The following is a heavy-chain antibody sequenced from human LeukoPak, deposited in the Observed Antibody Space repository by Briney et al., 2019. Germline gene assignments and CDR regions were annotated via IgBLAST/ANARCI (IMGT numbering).Heavy chain of an antibody. Sequence: ASVKVSCKGSGYTFTGYYMHWVRQAPGQGLEWMGWINPNSGGTNYAQKFQGRVTMTRDTSISTAYMELSRLRSDDTAVYYCARDRAYYYDSSGYYSWFDPWGQGTLVTVSS. CDR2: INPNSGGT. V-gene: IGHV1-2*02. CDR3: ARDRAYYYDSSGYYSWFDP. CDR1: GYTFTGYY. J-gene: IGHJ5*02. D-gene: IGHD3-22*01.